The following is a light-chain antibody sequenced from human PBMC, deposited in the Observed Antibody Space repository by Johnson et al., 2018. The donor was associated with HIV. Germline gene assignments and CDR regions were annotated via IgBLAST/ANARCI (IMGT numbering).Light chain of an antibody. V-gene: IGLV1-51*01. CDR3: GTWDSSLSAGENV. J-gene: IGLJ1*01. Sequence: QSVLTQPPSVSAAPGQKVTISCSGSSSSIGNNYVSWYQQLPGTAPKVLIYDNKKRPSGIPDRFSGSKSGTSATLGITGLQTGDEADYYCGTWDSSLSAGENVFGTGTKVTVL. CDR2: DNK. CDR1: SSSIGNNY.